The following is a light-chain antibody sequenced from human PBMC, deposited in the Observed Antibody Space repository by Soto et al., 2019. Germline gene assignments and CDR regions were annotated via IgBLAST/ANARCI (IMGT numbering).Light chain of an antibody. CDR3: QQYTDYSRT. Sequence: DIQMTQSPSTLSGSVGDRVTIACRASQSISSRLAWYQLKPGKVPKLLISDASTLERGVPTTFSGSGSGTEFTLTISTLQPDDFATYYCQQYTDYSRTFGQGTKVDIK. J-gene: IGKJ1*01. CDR2: DAS. CDR1: QSISSR. V-gene: IGKV1-5*01.